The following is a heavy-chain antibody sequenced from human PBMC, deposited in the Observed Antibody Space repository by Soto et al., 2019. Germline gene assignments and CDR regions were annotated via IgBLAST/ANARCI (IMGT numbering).Heavy chain of an antibody. CDR1: GYAFGGYA. V-gene: IGHV1-18*04. CDR3: ARPSGSYGDYAWSLAY. D-gene: IGHD4-17*01. J-gene: IGHJ4*02. CDR2: VSAYSGHT. Sequence: QVQLVQSGAEVKKPGASVKVSCKASGYAFGGYAISWVRQAPGQVLEWMGWVSAYSGHTDYAQNLQGRVSMTTETSTRTAYMELGSLTSDDTAVYYCARPSGSYGDYAWSLAYWGQGTLVTVSS.